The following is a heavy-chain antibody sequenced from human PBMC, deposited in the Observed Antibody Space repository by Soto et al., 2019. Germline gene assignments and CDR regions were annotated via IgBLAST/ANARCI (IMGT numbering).Heavy chain of an antibody. CDR2: ISGRGGST. D-gene: IGHD6-19*01. CDR1: GFTFSSYA. J-gene: IGHJ4*02. V-gene: IGHV3-23*01. Sequence: PGGSLRLSCAASGFTFSSYAMSWVRQAPGKGLEWVSGISGRGGSTHYADSVKGRFTISRDNSKNTLSLQMNSLRADDTAIYYCAKWWGTIVVAGPSDYWGQGTLVTVSS. CDR3: AKWWGTIVVAGPSDY.